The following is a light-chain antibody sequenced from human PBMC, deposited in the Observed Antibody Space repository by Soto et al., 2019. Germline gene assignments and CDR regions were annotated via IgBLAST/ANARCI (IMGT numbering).Light chain of an antibody. V-gene: IGKV1-5*03. CDR2: KAS. CDR1: QSLITW. Sequence: DIQMTQSPTTLSASVGDRVTITCRASQSLITWLAWYQQKPGKAPKLLIHKASSLGSGVPSRFSGSGSGTEFTLTISSPQPDDFATYYCQQYNAYPLTFGGGTKVEIK. J-gene: IGKJ4*01. CDR3: QQYNAYPLT.